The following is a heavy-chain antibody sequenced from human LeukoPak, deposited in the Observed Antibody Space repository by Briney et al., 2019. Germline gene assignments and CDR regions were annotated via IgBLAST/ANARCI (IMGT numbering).Heavy chain of an antibody. V-gene: IGHV1-69*13. CDR1: GGTFSSYA. D-gene: IGHD3-22*01. CDR3: ARGVYSSGYYCDA. Sequence: SGKVSCKASGGTFSSYAISWVRQAPGQGLEWMGGIIPIFGTANYAQKFQGRVTITADESTSTAYMELRSLRSDDTAVYYCARGVYSSGYYCDAWGQGTLVTVSS. J-gene: IGHJ5*02. CDR2: IIPIFGTA.